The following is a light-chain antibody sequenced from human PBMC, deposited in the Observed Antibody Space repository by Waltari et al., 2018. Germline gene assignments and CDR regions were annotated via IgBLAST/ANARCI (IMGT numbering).Light chain of an antibody. Sequence: AIQMTQSPSSLSASVGDRVTITCRASQGIRNDLGWYQQKPGKAPNLLIYAASSLQSGVPSRFSGSGSGTDFTLIISSLQPEDFATYYCLQDYNYPLTFGGGTKVEIK. V-gene: IGKV1-6*01. J-gene: IGKJ4*01. CDR2: AAS. CDR1: QGIRND. CDR3: LQDYNYPLT.